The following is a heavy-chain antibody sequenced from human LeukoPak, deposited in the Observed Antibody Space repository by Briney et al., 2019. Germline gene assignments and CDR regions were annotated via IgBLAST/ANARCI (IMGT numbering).Heavy chain of an antibody. Sequence: GGSLRLSCAASGFTFSSYSMNWVRQAPGKGLEWVSSISSSSSYIYYADSVKGRFTISRDNAKNSLYLQMNSLRAEDTAVYYCAREPRQIAAAKINWFDPGGQGTLVTVSS. CDR1: GFTFSSYS. D-gene: IGHD6-13*01. V-gene: IGHV3-21*01. CDR3: AREPRQIAAAKINWFDP. CDR2: ISSSSSYI. J-gene: IGHJ5*02.